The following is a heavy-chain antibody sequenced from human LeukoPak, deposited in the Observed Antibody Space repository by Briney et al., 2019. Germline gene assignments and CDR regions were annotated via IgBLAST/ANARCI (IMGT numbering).Heavy chain of an antibody. J-gene: IGHJ6*03. CDR1: VGSIFISNW. D-gene: IGHD6-19*01. CDR2: VHHTGST. Sequence: PGTLSLTCAVPVGSIFISNWWSWVGKPPGKGLDWIGEVHHTGSTNYNPSLKSRVIISVDKSKNQFSLNLSSLTAADTAVYYCARIRGAGRDYYYYYMDVWGKGTTVTVSS. CDR3: ARIRGAGRDYYYYYMDV. V-gene: IGHV4-4*03.